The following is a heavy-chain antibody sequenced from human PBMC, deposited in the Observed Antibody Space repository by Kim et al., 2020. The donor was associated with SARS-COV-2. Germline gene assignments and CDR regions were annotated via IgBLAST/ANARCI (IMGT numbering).Heavy chain of an antibody. D-gene: IGHD3-10*01. Sequence: GGSLRLSCAASGFTFSNYAMHWVRQAPGKGLEWVAVISYDAINEYYADSVKGRFTISRDNSKNTLSLQMNSLRPEDTAVYYCAGGGGSGSYYLLYRLDVWGQGTMVTVS. J-gene: IGHJ6*02. V-gene: IGHV3-30*04. CDR3: AGGGGSGSYYLLYRLDV. CDR1: GFTFSNYA. CDR2: ISYDAINE.